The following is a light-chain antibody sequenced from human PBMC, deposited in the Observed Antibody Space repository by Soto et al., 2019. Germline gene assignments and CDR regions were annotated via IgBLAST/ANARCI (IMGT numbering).Light chain of an antibody. CDR3: QQFGSSPLI. CDR2: GAS. Sequence: EIVLTQSPGTLSLSPGERATLSCRASQSVSSNYLAWYQQKPGQAPRLLIYGASSSATGIPDRFSGSGSGTDFTLTISRLETEDFAVYYCQQFGSSPLILGGGTKVEIK. J-gene: IGKJ4*01. CDR1: QSVSSNY. V-gene: IGKV3-20*01.